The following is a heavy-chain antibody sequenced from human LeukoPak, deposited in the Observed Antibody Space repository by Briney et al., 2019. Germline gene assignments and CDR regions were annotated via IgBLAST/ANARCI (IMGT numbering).Heavy chain of an antibody. D-gene: IGHD3-9*01. V-gene: IGHV1-24*01. CDR3: AITSQNVLRYFDWLLHNDAFDI. CDR1: GYTLTELS. CDR2: FDPEDGET. Sequence: GASVKVSCKVSGYTLTELSMYWVRQAPGKGLEWMGGFDPEDGETIYAQKFQGRGTMTEDTSTDKAYMELSSLRYEDTAVYYCAITSQNVLRYFDWLLHNDAFDIWGQGTMVTVSS. J-gene: IGHJ3*02.